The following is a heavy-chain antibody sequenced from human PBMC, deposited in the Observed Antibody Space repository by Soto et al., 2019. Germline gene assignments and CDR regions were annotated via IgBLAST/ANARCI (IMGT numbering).Heavy chain of an antibody. D-gene: IGHD6-19*01. V-gene: IGHV3-48*02. Sequence: EVQLVESGGDLVQPGQSLRLSCAASGFSFSSYSMNWVRQAPGKGLEWISYLSSSKTYIWYADSLKGRFTISRDNAKNSLSLQMNSLRDEDTAVYYCVRVSGWAFDIWGLGTMVTVSS. CDR3: VRVSGWAFDI. J-gene: IGHJ3*02. CDR1: GFSFSSYS. CDR2: LSSSKTYI.